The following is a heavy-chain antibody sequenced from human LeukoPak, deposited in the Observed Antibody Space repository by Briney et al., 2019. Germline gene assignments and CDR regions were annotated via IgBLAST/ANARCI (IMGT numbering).Heavy chain of an antibody. Sequence: SETLSLTCTVSGGSISSSSYYWGWIRQPPGKGLEWIGSIYYSGSTYYNPSLKSRVTISVDTSKNQFSLKLSSVTAADTAVYFCARTPSVYCSGGNCYPGHFDYWGQGTLVTVSS. CDR1: GGSISSSSYY. CDR3: ARTPSVYCSGGNCYPGHFDY. CDR2: IYYSGST. D-gene: IGHD2-15*01. V-gene: IGHV4-39*07. J-gene: IGHJ4*02.